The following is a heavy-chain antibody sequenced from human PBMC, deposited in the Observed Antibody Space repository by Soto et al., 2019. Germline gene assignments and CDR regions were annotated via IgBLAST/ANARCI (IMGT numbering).Heavy chain of an antibody. Sequence: QVQLVQSGAEVKKPGASVKVSCKASGYTFTSYAMHWVRQAPGQRLEWMGWINAGNGNTKYSQKFQGRLTIARDTSASTAYMEMSSLRSEVTACYYCVRDGTDYDFWSGYCFLDNYFDYWGQGTLVTVSS. CDR3: VRDGTDYDFWSGYCFLDNYFDY. CDR1: GYTFTSYA. CDR2: INAGNGNT. V-gene: IGHV1-3*01. J-gene: IGHJ4*02. D-gene: IGHD3-3*01.